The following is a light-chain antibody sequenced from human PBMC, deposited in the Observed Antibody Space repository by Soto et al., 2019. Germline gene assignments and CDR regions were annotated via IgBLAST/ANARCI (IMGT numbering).Light chain of an antibody. CDR3: QHYYGFSRT. V-gene: IGKV1-5*01. J-gene: IGKJ1*01. CDR2: DVS. Sequence: IQMTLSSSTLSASVGDRVTITCRASQSIGDSLAWYQQKTGKAPYLLISDVSSLERGVPSRFSGSGSGTEFNLTISSMQTDDFATYYCQHYYGFSRTFGQGTKVDIK. CDR1: QSIGDS.